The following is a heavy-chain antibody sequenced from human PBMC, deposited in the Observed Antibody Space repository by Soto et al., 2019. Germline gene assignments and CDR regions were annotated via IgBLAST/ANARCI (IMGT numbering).Heavy chain of an antibody. J-gene: IGHJ4*02. D-gene: IGHD5-12*01. CDR1: GFTFSSYG. CDR3: AKDGEQLVATIPVLNY. CDR2: ISYDGSNK. V-gene: IGHV3-30*18. Sequence: GGSLRLSCAASGFTFSSYGMHWVRQAPGKGLEWVAVISYDGSNKYYADSVKGRFTISRDNSKNTLYLQMNSLKAEDTAVYYCAKDGEQLVATIPVLNYWGQGTLVTVSS.